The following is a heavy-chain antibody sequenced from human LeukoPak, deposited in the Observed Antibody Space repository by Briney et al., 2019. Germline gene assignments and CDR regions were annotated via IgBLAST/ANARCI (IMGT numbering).Heavy chain of an antibody. CDR2: ISWNSGSI. D-gene: IGHD1-14*01. CDR3: AKAGNRYYYYYMDV. J-gene: IGHJ6*03. V-gene: IGHV3-9*01. CDR1: GFTFDDYA. Sequence: GGSLRLSCAASGFTFDDYAMHWVRQAPGKGLEWVSGISWNSGSIGYADSVKGRFTISRDNAKNSLYLQMNSLRAEDTALYYCAKAGNRYYYYYMDVWGKGTPVTVSS.